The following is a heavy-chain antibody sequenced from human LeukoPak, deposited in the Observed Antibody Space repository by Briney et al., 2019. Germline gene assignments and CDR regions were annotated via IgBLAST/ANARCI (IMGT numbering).Heavy chain of an antibody. Sequence: EASVKVSCTASGYTFSAFYIHWVRQAPGQGLEYVGWITPKSGDTYSPQRFQGRVTMTRDASISTAYMELSSLRSDDTAVYFCARVRLADERAWAYWGQGNLVTVSS. D-gene: IGHD3-3*02. CDR1: GYTFSAFY. CDR2: ITPKSGDT. CDR3: ARVRLADERAWAY. J-gene: IGHJ4*02. V-gene: IGHV1-2*02.